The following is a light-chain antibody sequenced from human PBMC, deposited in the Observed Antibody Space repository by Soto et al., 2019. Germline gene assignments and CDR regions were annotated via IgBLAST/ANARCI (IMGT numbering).Light chain of an antibody. CDR2: DAS. Sequence: EIVLTQSPATLSLSPGERATLSCSASRAVASYLAWYQHKPGQAPRLLIYDASTRATGITPRFSGGGSGTDFTLTISCLEPEDVAGYYCQQRSDSFYSFGQGTKVEIK. CDR3: QQRSDSFYS. CDR1: RAVASY. J-gene: IGKJ2*01. V-gene: IGKV3-11*01.